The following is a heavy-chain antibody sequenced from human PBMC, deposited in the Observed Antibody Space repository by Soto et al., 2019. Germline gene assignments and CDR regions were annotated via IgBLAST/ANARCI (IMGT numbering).Heavy chain of an antibody. D-gene: IGHD6-19*01. Sequence: EVQLVESGGGLVQPGGSLRLSCAASGFTFSTNEMNWVRQAPGKGLEYISYIDGSGNTYYIDSVKGRFTISRDNAKNSLYLQMNSLRVEDTAVYYCARDASGWNHAFDIWGLGTMVTVSS. CDR2: IDGSGNT. V-gene: IGHV3-48*03. J-gene: IGHJ3*02. CDR1: GFTFSTNE. CDR3: ARDASGWNHAFDI.